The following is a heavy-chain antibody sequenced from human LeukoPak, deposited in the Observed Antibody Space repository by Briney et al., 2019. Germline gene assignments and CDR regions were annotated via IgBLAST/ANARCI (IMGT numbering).Heavy chain of an antibody. CDR3: ARGGEPTFFDY. Sequence: AGGSLRLSCAGSGFTFNNYWMHWVRQAPGKGLVWVSRISRDGIITNYADSVKGRFTISRDDAKNTLYLQMNSLRVEDTAVYYCARGGEPTFFDYWGQGTLVTVSS. D-gene: IGHD3-16*01. CDR2: ISRDGIIT. CDR1: GFTFNNYW. V-gene: IGHV3-74*01. J-gene: IGHJ4*02.